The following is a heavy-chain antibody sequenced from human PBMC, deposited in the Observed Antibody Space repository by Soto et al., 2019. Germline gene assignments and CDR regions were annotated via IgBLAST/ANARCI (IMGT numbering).Heavy chain of an antibody. J-gene: IGHJ6*02. CDR1: GYTFTSYG. D-gene: IGHD4-17*01. CDR3: ARIGLGGYGDYYYGMDV. V-gene: IGHV1-18*01. CDR2: ISAYNGNT. Sequence: GASVKVSCKASGYTFTSYGISWVRQAPGQGLEWMGWISAYNGNTNYAQKLQGRVTMTTDTSTSTAYMELRSLRSDDTAVYYCARIGLGGYGDYYYGMDVWGQGTTVTVSS.